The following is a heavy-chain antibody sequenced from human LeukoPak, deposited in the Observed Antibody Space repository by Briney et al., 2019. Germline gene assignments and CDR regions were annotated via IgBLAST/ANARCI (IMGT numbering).Heavy chain of an antibody. Sequence: PGGSLRLSCAASGFTFDDYAMHWVRQAPGKGLEWVSGISWNSGSIGYADSVKGRFTISRDNAKNSLYLQMNSLRAEDTALYYCAKDIARQLVRGFDPWGQGTLVTVSS. CDR3: AKDIARQLVRGFDP. CDR2: ISWNSGSI. D-gene: IGHD6-13*01. V-gene: IGHV3-9*01. J-gene: IGHJ5*02. CDR1: GFTFDDYA.